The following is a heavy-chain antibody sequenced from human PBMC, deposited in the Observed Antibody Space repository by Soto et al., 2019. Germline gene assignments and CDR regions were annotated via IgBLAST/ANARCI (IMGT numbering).Heavy chain of an antibody. V-gene: IGHV3-23*01. J-gene: IGHJ4*02. CDR2: ISGSGGST. CDR1: GFTFSGYG. Sequence: LRLSCAASGFTFSGYGMCWVRQAPGRGLEWVSAISGSGGSTYYADSVKGRFTISRDNSKNTLYLQMNSLRAEDTAVYYCAKDLANVVTAIYFDYWAQGTLGTVSP. D-gene: IGHD2-21*02. CDR3: AKDLANVVTAIYFDY.